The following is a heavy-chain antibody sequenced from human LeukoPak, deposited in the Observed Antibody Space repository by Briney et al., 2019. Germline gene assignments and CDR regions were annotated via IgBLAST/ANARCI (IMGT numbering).Heavy chain of an antibody. V-gene: IGHV1-2*02. Sequence: ASVKVSCKASGYTFTSYGISWVRQAPGQGLEWMGWINPNSGGTNYAQKFQGRVTMTRDTSISTAYMELSRLRSDDTAVYYCARGRDSSGLDYWGQGTLVTVSS. CDR1: GYTFTSYG. CDR2: INPNSGGT. D-gene: IGHD3-22*01. CDR3: ARGRDSSGLDY. J-gene: IGHJ4*02.